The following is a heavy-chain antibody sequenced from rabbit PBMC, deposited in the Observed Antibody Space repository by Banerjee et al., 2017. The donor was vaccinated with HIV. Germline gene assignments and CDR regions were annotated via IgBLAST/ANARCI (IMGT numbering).Heavy chain of an antibody. CDR2: IGAGSSGTT. V-gene: IGHV1S45*01. CDR3: AREGF. Sequence: QEQLVESGGGLVQPEGSLTLTCKASGFTLSSYWMWWVRQAPGKGLEWIACIGAGSSGTTYYASWAKGRFTISKTSSTTVTLQMTSLTAADTATYFCAREGFWGPGTLVTVS. CDR1: GFTLSSYW. J-gene: IGHJ3*01.